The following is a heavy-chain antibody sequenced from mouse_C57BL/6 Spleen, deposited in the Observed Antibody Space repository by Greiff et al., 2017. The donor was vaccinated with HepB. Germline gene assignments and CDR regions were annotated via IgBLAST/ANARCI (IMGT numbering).Heavy chain of an antibody. CDR2: IDPSDSYT. Sequence: QVQLQQPGAELVMPGASVKLSCKASGYTFTSYWMHWVKQRPGQGLEWIGEIDPSDSYTNYNQKFKGKSTLTVDKSSSTAYMQLSNLTSEDSAVYYCARRGGDAMDYWGQGTSVTVSS. V-gene: IGHV1-69*01. CDR1: GYTFTSYW. CDR3: ARRGGDAMDY. J-gene: IGHJ4*01.